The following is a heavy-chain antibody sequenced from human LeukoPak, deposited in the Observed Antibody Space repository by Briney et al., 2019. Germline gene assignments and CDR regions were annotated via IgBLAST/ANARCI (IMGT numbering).Heavy chain of an antibody. CDR1: GGTFSSYA. CDR3: ARVRGDYYYGMDV. J-gene: IGHJ6*02. Sequence: SVKVSCKASGGTFSSYAISWVRQAPGQGLEWMGGIIPIFGTANYAQKFQGRVTTTADESTSTAYMELSSLRSEDTAVYYCARVRGDYYYGMDVWGQGTTVTVSS. V-gene: IGHV1-69*13. CDR2: IIPIFGTA. D-gene: IGHD3-10*01.